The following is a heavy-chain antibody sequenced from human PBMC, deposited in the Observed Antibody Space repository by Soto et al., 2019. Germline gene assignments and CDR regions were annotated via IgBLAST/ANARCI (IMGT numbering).Heavy chain of an antibody. D-gene: IGHD3-22*01. CDR1: GYTFTSYG. CDR3: ASPNYYDSSGRGAFDI. Sequence: ASVKVSCKASGYTFTSYGISWVRQAPGQGLEWMGWISAYNGNTNYAQKLQGRVTMATDTSTSTAYMELRSLRSDDTAVYYCASPNYYDSSGRGAFDIWGQGTMVTVSS. V-gene: IGHV1-18*04. J-gene: IGHJ3*02. CDR2: ISAYNGNT.